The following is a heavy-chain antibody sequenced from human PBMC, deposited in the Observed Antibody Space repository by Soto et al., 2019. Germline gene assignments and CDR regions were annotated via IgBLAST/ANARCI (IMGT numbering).Heavy chain of an antibody. V-gene: IGHV4-31*03. J-gene: IGHJ4*02. CDR1: GDSISSVGYY. CDR2: ISNSGIT. D-gene: IGHD3-22*01. Sequence: SETMSLTCTVSGDSISSVGYYWTWIRQHPVKGLEWIGYISNSGITYYNPSLKSRLTISLDSSENQFSLTLTSVTAADTAMYYCERARQYYDCGLDYWGQGTLVTVSS. CDR3: ERARQYYDCGLDY.